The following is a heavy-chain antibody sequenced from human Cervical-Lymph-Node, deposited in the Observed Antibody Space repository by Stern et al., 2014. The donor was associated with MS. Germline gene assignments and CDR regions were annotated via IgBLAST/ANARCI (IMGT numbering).Heavy chain of an antibody. V-gene: IGHV3-11*01. Sequence: GQLVKPGGAVVKPGGSLRLACAASGFTFSAYYMSWLRQAPGKGLEGGSYIRSSGSTISYADSMNGRFNISAAHAKNSLYLQMNSLRAEDTAVYYCARGVRAAAVVGYWGQGTLVTVSS. CDR1: GFTFSAYY. J-gene: IGHJ4*02. D-gene: IGHD6-13*01. CDR2: IRSSGSTI. CDR3: ARGVRAAAVVGY.